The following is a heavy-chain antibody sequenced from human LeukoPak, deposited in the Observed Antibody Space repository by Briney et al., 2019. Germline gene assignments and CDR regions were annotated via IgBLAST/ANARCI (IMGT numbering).Heavy chain of an antibody. Sequence: SETLSLTCAVYGGSFSGYYWSWIRQPPGKGLEWIGEINHSGSTNYNPSLKSRVTISVDTSKNQFSLKLSSVTAADTAVYYCARRWTMYSSSWYSPNANWFDPWGQGTLVTVSS. D-gene: IGHD6-13*01. CDR3: ARRWTMYSSSWYSPNANWFDP. V-gene: IGHV4-34*01. J-gene: IGHJ5*02. CDR1: GGSFSGYY. CDR2: INHSGST.